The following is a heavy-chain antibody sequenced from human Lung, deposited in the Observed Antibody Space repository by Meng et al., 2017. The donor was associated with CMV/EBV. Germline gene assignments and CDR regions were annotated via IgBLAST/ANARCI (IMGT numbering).Heavy chain of an antibody. CDR2: IYHSGST. Sequence: AQLQEARPGPVKPSGTLSLTCAVSGGSISSSNWWSWVRQPSGKGLEWIGEIYHSGSTNYNPSLKSRVTISVDKSKNQFSLKLSSVTAADTAVYYCASFPPPGKQWLVTDYWGQGTLVTVSS. CDR3: ASFPPPGKQWLVTDY. CDR1: GGSISSSNW. J-gene: IGHJ4*02. V-gene: IGHV4-4*02. D-gene: IGHD6-19*01.